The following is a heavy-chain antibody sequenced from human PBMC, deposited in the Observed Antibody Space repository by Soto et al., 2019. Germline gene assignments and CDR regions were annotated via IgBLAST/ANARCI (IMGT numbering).Heavy chain of an antibody. D-gene: IGHD1-1*01. CDR3: AKDSDGAPGLRDY. J-gene: IGHJ4*02. CDR1: GASIGSGASY. CDR2: ISYSGTT. Sequence: QVQLQASGPGLVKPSQTLSLTCTVSGASIGSGASYWSWTRQHPGKGLEWIGYISYSGTTYYNPSIQSRLTISVDTSKNQFSLRLGSVTAADTAVYYWAKDSDGAPGLRDYWGQGTLVTVSS. V-gene: IGHV4-31*03.